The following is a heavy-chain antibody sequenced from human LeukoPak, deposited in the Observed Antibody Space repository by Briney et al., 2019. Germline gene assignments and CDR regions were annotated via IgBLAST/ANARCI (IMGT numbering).Heavy chain of an antibody. CDR2: IYDSGST. J-gene: IGHJ5*02. Sequence: SETLSLTCTVSGGSIRSSYYYWGWIRQPPGKGLEWIGSIYDSGSTYYNPSLKSRVTISVDTSKNQFSLKLNSVTAADTAVYYCARETYCSSTSCYVLDPWGQGTLVTVSS. CDR3: ARETYCSSTSCYVLDP. CDR1: GGSIRSSYYY. D-gene: IGHD2-2*01. V-gene: IGHV4-39*02.